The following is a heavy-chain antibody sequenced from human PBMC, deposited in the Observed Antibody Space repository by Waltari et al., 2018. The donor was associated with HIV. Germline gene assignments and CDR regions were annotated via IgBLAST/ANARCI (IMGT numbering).Heavy chain of an antibody. CDR1: GFTFSHAC. D-gene: IGHD3-10*02. CDR2: SKSKTDGGTT. CDR3: TTDQKPVVRMFS. Sequence: VQLVESGGGLVKPGGYLQLSCAASGFTFSHACLSWVRQAAGKGLEWVGRSKSKTDGGTTDYAEPVKGRFTISRDDSKNTLYLQMNSLKTEDTAVYYCTTDQKPVVRMFSWGQGTLVTVSS. J-gene: IGHJ4*02. V-gene: IGHV3-15*01.